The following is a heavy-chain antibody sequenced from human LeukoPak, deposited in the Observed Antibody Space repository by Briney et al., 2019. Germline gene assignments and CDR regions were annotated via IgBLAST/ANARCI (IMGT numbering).Heavy chain of an antibody. CDR1: GLTVSSKY. Sequence: GGSLRLSCAASGLTVSSKYMSWVRQAAGKGLEWVSVMYNNGNTHYADSVKGRFTISRDNAKNTLYLQMNSLRPEDTAVCHCARVGGDRVAYWGQGTLVTVSS. CDR2: MYNNGNT. V-gene: IGHV3-53*01. J-gene: IGHJ4*02. CDR3: ARVGGDRVAY. D-gene: IGHD4-17*01.